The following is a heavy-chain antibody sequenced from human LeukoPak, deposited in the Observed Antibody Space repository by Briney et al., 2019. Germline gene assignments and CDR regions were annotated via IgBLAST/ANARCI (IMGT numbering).Heavy chain of an antibody. Sequence: GSSVKVSCKASGGTFSSYAISWVRQAPGQGLEWMGGIIPIFGTANYAQKFQGRVTITADESTSTAYMELSSLRSEDTAVYYCARSYLAHDYDDYAVVAQSGYFDYWGQGTLVTVSS. V-gene: IGHV1-69*01. J-gene: IGHJ4*02. D-gene: IGHD4-17*01. CDR2: IIPIFGTA. CDR1: GGTFSSYA. CDR3: ARSYLAHDYDDYAVVAQSGYFDY.